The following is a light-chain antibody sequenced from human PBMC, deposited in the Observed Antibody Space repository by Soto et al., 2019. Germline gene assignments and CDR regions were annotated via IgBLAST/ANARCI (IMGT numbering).Light chain of an antibody. J-gene: IGLJ2*01. CDR1: SSNIGAGYD. Sequence: QPVLTQPPSVSGAPGQRVTISCTGSSSNIGAGYDVHWYQQLPGTAPKLLIYGNSIRPSGVPDRFSGSKSGTSASLAITGLQAEDEADYYCQSYDSSLSGIFGGGTQLTVL. CDR2: GNS. CDR3: QSYDSSLSGI. V-gene: IGLV1-40*01.